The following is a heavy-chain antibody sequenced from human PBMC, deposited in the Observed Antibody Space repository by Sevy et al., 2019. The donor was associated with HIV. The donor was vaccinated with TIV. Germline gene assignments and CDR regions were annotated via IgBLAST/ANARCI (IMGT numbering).Heavy chain of an antibody. CDR1: KYSFSDHY. V-gene: IGHV1-2*02. J-gene: IGHJ4*02. Sequence: ASVKVSCKASKYSFSDHYIHWVRQAPGQGLEWMGWINPDNGGTNDAQKFQGRVTMTRDTSISTTYMEMSSLGSEDTAVYYCARGFRYRSYWSAVDFWGQGTLVTISS. D-gene: IGHD3-10*01. CDR2: INPDNGGT. CDR3: ARGFRYRSYWSAVDF.